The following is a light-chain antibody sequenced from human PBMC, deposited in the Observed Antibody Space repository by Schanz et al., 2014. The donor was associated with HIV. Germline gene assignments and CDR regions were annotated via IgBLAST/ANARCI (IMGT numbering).Light chain of an antibody. CDR1: SSDVGGYNY. CDR3: SSYTTSSTLV. Sequence: QSVLTQPPSASGSPGQSVTISCTGTSSDVGGYNYVSWYQQHPGQAPKLLIYDVTYRPSGISNRFSGSKSGYTASLTISGLQADDEADYYCSSYTTSSTLVFGGGTKLTAL. CDR2: DVT. J-gene: IGLJ2*01. V-gene: IGLV2-14*03.